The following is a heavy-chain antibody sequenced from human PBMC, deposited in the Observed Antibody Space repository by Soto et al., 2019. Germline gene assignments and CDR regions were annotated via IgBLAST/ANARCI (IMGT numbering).Heavy chain of an antibody. Sequence: PSETLSLTCAVYSGSFSGHYWSWIRQPPGKGLEWIGESTHTGRSNYTPSLRSRVTISVATSKNPFSLKLSSLTAADTAVYYCARGPISARTNKRGSSIKYTWFDPWGQGTLVTVSS. J-gene: IGHJ5*02. CDR2: STHTGRS. D-gene: IGHD6-6*01. CDR3: ARGPISARTNKRGSSIKYTWFDP. CDR1: SGSFSGHY. V-gene: IGHV4-34*01.